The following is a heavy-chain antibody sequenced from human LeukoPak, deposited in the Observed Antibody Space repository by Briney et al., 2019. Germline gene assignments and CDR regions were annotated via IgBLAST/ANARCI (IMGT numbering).Heavy chain of an antibody. D-gene: IGHD2-2*01. CDR3: ARDIVVVPAATKQLRYYYYYGMDV. CDR1: GGSISSGDYY. CDR2: IYYSGST. J-gene: IGHJ6*02. Sequence: SQTLSLTCTVSGGSISSGDYYWSWIRQPPGKGLEWIGYIYYSGSTYYNPSLKSRVTISVDTSKNQFSLKLSSVTAADTAVCYCARDIVVVPAATKQLRYYYYYGMDVWGQGTTVTVSS. V-gene: IGHV4-30-4*01.